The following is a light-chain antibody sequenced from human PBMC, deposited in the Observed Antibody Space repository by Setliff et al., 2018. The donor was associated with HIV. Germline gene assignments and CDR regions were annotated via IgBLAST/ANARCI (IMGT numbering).Light chain of an antibody. CDR2: DVS. J-gene: IGLJ1*01. V-gene: IGLV2-23*02. CDR1: SSDVGSYSY. CDR3: CSYAGTTTFPPGV. Sequence: SALTQPASVSGSPGQSITISCTGTSSDVGSYSYVSWYQQHPGKAPKLMIYDVSKRPSGVSNRYSGSKSGNTASLTISGLQAEDEADYYCCSYAGTTTFPPGVFGTGTKVTVL.